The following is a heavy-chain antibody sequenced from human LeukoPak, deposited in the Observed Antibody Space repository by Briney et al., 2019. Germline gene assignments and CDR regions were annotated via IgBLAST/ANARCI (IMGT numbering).Heavy chain of an antibody. J-gene: IGHJ4*02. Sequence: SETLSLACTVSGGSISSYYWSWIRQPAGKGLEWIGRIYTSGSTNYNPSLKSRVTMSVDTSKNQFSLKLSSVTAADTAVYYCASYCNGGSCYSELGSLVSDYWGQGTLVTVSS. CDR1: GGSISSYY. D-gene: IGHD2-15*01. CDR2: IYTSGST. V-gene: IGHV4-4*07. CDR3: ASYCNGGSCYSELGSLVSDY.